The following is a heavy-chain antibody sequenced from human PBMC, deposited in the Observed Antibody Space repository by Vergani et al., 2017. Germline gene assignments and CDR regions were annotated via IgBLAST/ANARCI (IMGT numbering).Heavy chain of an antibody. D-gene: IGHD6-13*01. CDR2: ISSSSSYI. CDR1: GFTFSSYS. CDR3: ASDRKIAAAGGGLFDP. J-gene: IGHJ5*02. V-gene: IGHV3-21*01. Sequence: EVQLVESGGGLVKPGGSLRLSCAASGFTFSSYSMNWVRQAPGKGLEWVSSISSSSSYIYYADSVKGRFTITRDNSKNSLYLQMNSLRAEDTAVYYCASDRKIAAAGGGLFDPWGQGTLVTVSS.